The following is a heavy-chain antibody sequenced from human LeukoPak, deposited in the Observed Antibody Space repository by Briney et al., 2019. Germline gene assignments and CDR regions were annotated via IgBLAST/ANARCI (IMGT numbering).Heavy chain of an antibody. CDR3: ARELVTAGHWYFDL. V-gene: IGHV3-13*04. CDR1: GFTFTNHD. Sequence: GGSLRLSCAASGFTFTNHDMHWVRQPTGKGLEWVSSIGTPGDTNYQGSVKGRFTTSRDNAKNSLYLQMNSLRDGDTAVYYCARELVTAGHWYFDLWGRGTLVTVSS. D-gene: IGHD2-2*01. CDR2: IGTPGDT. J-gene: IGHJ2*01.